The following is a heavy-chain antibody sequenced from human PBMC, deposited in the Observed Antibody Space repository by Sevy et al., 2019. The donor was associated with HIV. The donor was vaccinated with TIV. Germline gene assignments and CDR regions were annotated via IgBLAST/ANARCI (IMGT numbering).Heavy chain of an antibody. V-gene: IGHV3-30*02. J-gene: IGHJ6*02. D-gene: IGHD3-22*01. CDR3: AKEGHYYYDSSGYYGMDV. Sequence: GGSLRLSCAASGFTFNTFGMHWVRQAPGKGLEWVAEIWYDGSNKYYEESEKGRFTISRDNSKNTLFLQMNSLRADDTAVYYCAKEGHYYYDSSGYYGMDVWGQGTTVTVSS. CDR1: GFTFNTFG. CDR2: IWYDGSNK.